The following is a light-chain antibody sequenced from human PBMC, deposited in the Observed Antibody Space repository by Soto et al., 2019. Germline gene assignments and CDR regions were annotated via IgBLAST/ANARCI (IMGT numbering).Light chain of an antibody. V-gene: IGLV2-8*01. J-gene: IGLJ1*01. CDR2: EVN. CDR3: SSYTSSSTLGV. CDR1: SSDVGAYDY. Sequence: QSALTQPPSASGSPGQSVTISCTGTSSDVGAYDYVCWYQQHPGKAPKLMIYEVNKRPSGVPDRFSGSKSGNTASLTVSGLQAGDEADYYCSSYTSSSTLGVFGTGTKVTVL.